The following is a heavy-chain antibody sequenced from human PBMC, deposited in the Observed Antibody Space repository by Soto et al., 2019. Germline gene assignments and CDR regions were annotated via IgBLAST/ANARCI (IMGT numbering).Heavy chain of an antibody. CDR3: ATGGGIAARPNNWFDP. J-gene: IGHJ5*02. Sequence: ASVKVSCTVSGYTLTELSMHWVRQAPGKGLEWMGGFDPEDGETIYAQKFQGRVTMTEDTSTDTAYMELSSLRSEDTAVYYCATGGGIAARPNNWFDPWGQGTLVTVSS. D-gene: IGHD6-6*01. V-gene: IGHV1-24*01. CDR2: FDPEDGET. CDR1: GYTLTELS.